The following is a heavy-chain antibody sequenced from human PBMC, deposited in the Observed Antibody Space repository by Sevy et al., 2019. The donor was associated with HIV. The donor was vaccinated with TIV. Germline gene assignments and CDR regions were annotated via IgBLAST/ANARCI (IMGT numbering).Heavy chain of an antibody. J-gene: IGHJ4*02. D-gene: IGHD3-10*01. CDR3: ARGGFYFGSEDYYGKAGYDS. V-gene: IGHV3-9*01. Sequence: GGSLRLSCATSGFSFNDYAMHWVRQAPGKGLEWVSGINWDCSEKDYADSVEGRFTISRNNDKKSLYLQMSSLRREDTALYFCARGGFYFGSEDYYGKAGYDSWGPGTVVTVSS. CDR2: INWDCSEK. CDR1: GFSFNDYA.